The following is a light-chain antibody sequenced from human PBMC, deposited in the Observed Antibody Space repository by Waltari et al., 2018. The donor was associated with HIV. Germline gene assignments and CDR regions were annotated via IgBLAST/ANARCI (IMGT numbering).Light chain of an antibody. J-gene: IGLJ3*02. Sequence: VLTQPPSVSGAPGQRVTISCTGSSSNIGAGYDLHWYRQLPGTAPKLLIYDNSNRPSGVPDRFSGSKSGTSASLAITGLQAEDEADYYCQSYDSSLSGWVFGGGTKLTVL. CDR2: DNS. V-gene: IGLV1-40*01. CDR3: QSYDSSLSGWV. CDR1: SSNIGAGYD.